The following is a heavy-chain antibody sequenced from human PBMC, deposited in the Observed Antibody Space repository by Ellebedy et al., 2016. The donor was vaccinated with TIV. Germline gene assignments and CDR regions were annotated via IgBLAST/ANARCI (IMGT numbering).Heavy chain of an antibody. CDR3: ARDPKYKRSFDY. CDR2: INPSGGRT. Sequence: ASVKVSCKASGYTFTSCYMHWVRQAPGQGLEWMGIINPSGGRTSYAQKFQGRVTMTRDTSTSTVYMELSSLRSEDTAVYYCARDPKYKRSFDYWGQGTLVTVSS. J-gene: IGHJ4*02. V-gene: IGHV1-46*01. CDR1: GYTFTSCY. D-gene: IGHD1-1*01.